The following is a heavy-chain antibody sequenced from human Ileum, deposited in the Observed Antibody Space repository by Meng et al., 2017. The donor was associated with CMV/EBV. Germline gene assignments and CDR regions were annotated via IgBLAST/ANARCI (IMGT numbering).Heavy chain of an antibody. CDR2: INPNSGGA. CDR3: ARGKTLDY. V-gene: IGHV1-2*02. CDR1: GSIFTVYW. J-gene: IGHJ4*02. D-gene: IGHD4-23*01. Sequence: SLPVSCQASGSIFTVYWIYWVRLAPGQGLECVGWINPNSGGADSPQKFQGRVTLTRDTSISTVYMELNRLNSDDTATFYCARGKTLDYWGQGTLVTVSS.